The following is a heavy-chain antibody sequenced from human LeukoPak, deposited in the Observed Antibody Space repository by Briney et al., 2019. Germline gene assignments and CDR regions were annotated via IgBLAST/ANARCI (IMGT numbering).Heavy chain of an antibody. CDR3: AKDYGDYVLGCDY. CDR2: ISWNSGRI. V-gene: IGHV3-9*03. CDR1: GFTYDDYA. D-gene: IGHD4-17*01. Sequence: GGSLRLSCAASGFTYDDYAMHWVRQAPRKGLEWVSGISWNSGRIVYADSVKGRFTTARDNAKNSLYRQMNSLRAEDMALYYCAKDYGDYVLGCDYWGQGTLVTVSS. J-gene: IGHJ4*02.